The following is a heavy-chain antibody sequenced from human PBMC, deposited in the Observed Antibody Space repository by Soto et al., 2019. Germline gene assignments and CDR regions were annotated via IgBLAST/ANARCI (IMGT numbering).Heavy chain of an antibody. J-gene: IGHJ4*02. CDR3: ARGGYYGSGSYYQRRFDY. CDR2: IYYSGST. D-gene: IGHD3-10*01. V-gene: IGHV4-39*01. CDR1: GGSISSTSYY. Sequence: PSETLSLTCTVSGGSISSTSYYWGWIRQPPGKGLEWIGRIYYSGSTHYNPSLKNRVTISIDTSKKQFSLQLSSVTAADTAVYYCARGGYYGSGSYYQRRFDYWGQGTLVTVSS.